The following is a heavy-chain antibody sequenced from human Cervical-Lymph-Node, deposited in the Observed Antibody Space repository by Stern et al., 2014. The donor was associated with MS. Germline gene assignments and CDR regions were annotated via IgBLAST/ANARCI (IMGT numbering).Heavy chain of an antibody. Sequence: VHLVESGGGVVQPGTSLRLSCEASGFTFSSYGMHWVRQAPGKGLEWVAVFSYDGISKYYADSVSGRFTLSRDNSKNTLYLQMDSLRAGDTAVYYCARGTSHYDSSGTDFWGQGTLVTVSS. V-gene: IGHV3-30*03. D-gene: IGHD3-22*01. J-gene: IGHJ4*02. CDR3: ARGTSHYDSSGTDF. CDR1: GFTFSSYG. CDR2: FSYDGISK.